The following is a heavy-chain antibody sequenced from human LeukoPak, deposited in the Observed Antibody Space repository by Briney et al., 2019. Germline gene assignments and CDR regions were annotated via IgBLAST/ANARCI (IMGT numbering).Heavy chain of an antibody. D-gene: IGHD3-10*02. CDR1: GFTSSSYG. CDR2: IRYEEDNK. V-gene: IGHV3-30*02. Sequence: GRSLRLSCAASGFTSSSYGMHWVRQAPGKGLEWVAYIRYEEDNKYYADSVKGRFTISRDNSKNTLYLQMNSLRAEDTAVYYCAKDVRGFSARSHPSDDWGQGTLVTVSS. CDR3: AKDVRGFSARSHPSDD. J-gene: IGHJ4*02.